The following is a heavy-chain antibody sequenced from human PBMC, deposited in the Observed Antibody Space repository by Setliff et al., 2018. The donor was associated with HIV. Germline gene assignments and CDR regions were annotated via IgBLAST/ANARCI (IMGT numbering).Heavy chain of an antibody. CDR3: ARQATYYDILTGYYGYQYYYMDV. V-gene: IGHV3-21*01. CDR2: ISSSGSYI. D-gene: IGHD3-9*01. CDR1: GFTFSSYS. Sequence: PGGSLRLSCAASGFTFSSYSMNWVRQAPGKGLEWVSSISSSGSYIYYADSVKGRFTSSRDNGKNSLYLQMNSLRAEDTAVYYCARQATYYDILTGYYGYQYYYMDVWGKGTTVTVSS. J-gene: IGHJ6*03.